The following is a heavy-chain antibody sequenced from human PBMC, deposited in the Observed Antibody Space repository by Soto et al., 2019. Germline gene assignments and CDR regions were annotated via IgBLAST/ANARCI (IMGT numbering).Heavy chain of an antibody. D-gene: IGHD4-17*01. CDR1: GGSISSGDYY. CDR2: IYYSGST. CDR3: ARDRATTAKRYNWFDP. Sequence: SETLSLTCTVSGGSISSGDYYWSWIRQPPGKGLEWIGYIYYSGSTYYNPSLKSRVTISVDTSKNQFSLKLSSVTAADTAVYYCARDRATTAKRYNWFDPWGQGTLVTVSS. V-gene: IGHV4-30-4*01. J-gene: IGHJ5*02.